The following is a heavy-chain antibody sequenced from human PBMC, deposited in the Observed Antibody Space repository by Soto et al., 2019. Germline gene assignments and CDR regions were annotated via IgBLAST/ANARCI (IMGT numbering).Heavy chain of an antibody. J-gene: IGHJ3*02. Sequence: PGGSLRLSCAASGFTFSSYWMSWVRQAPGKGLEWVANIKQDGSEKYYVDSVKGRFTISRDNAKNSLYLQMNSLRAEDTAVYYCASDSQQQLVAILLAFDIWGQGTMVTVSS. CDR3: ASDSQQQLVAILLAFDI. CDR2: IKQDGSEK. D-gene: IGHD6-13*01. CDR1: GFTFSSYW. V-gene: IGHV3-7*01.